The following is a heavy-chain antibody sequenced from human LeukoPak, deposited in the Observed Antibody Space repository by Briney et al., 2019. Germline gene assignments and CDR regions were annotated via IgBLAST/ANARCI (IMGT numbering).Heavy chain of an antibody. D-gene: IGHD3-22*01. Sequence: PSETLSLTCTVSGGSISSGGYYWSWIRQHPGKGLEWIGYICYSGSTYYNPSLKSRVTISVDTSKNQFSLKLSSVTAADTAVYYCASSDPYYYDSSGYYSKHFQHWGQGTLVTVSS. CDR3: ASSDPYYYDSSGYYSKHFQH. CDR1: GGSISSGGYY. CDR2: ICYSGST. V-gene: IGHV4-31*03. J-gene: IGHJ1*01.